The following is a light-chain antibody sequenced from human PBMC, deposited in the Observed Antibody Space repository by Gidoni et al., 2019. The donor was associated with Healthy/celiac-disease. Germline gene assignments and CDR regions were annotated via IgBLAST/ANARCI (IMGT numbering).Light chain of an antibody. CDR2: AAS. CDR1: QGISSY. Sequence: IQLPQSPSSLSSSVGDRVTITCRASQGISSYLAWYQQKPGKAPKLLIYAASTLQSGVPSRFSGSGSGTDFTLTISSLQPEDFATYYCQQLNSYPGTFGPGTKVDIK. J-gene: IGKJ3*01. V-gene: IGKV1-9*01. CDR3: QQLNSYPGT.